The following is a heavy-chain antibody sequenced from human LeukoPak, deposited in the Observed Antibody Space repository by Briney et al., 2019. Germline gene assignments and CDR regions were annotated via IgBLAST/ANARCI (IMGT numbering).Heavy chain of an antibody. J-gene: IGHJ4*02. V-gene: IGHV4-31*03. D-gene: IGHD1-14*01. Sequence: SQTLSLTCTVSGGSISSGGYYWSWIRQHPGKGLEWIEYIYYSGSTYYNPSLKSRVTISVDTSKNQFSLKLSSVTAADTAVYYCARSPRSQPVDYWGQGTLVTVSS. CDR1: GGSISSGGYY. CDR3: ARSPRSQPVDY. CDR2: IYYSGST.